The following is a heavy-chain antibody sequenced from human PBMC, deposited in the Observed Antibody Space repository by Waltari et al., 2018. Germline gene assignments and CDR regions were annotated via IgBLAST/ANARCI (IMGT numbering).Heavy chain of an antibody. CDR2: IYPGDSST. D-gene: IGHD2-15*01. J-gene: IGHJ3*01. CDR1: GYSFISYW. V-gene: IGHV5-51*03. CDR3: ARRYCGGGTCYDALDL. Sequence: EVQLVQSGAEVKKPGESLKISCKGSGYSFISYWIGWVRQTPGIGLEWMGIIYPGDSSTPYSPSFRGQVTISADKSISTAYLHWSSLKVSDTAMYYCARRYCGGGTCYDALDLWGQGTMVTVSS.